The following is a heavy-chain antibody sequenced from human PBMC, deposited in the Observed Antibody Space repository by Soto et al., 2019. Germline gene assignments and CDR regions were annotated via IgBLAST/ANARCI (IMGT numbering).Heavy chain of an antibody. Sequence: SETLSLTCTVSGGSISSYYWSWIRQPPGKRLEWIGYIYYSGSTNYNPSLKSRVTISVDTSKNQFSLRLSSVTAADTAVYYCARDRGVRFLEWLPSSRYYYYGMDVWGQGTTVTV. CDR2: IYYSGST. CDR1: GGSISSYY. J-gene: IGHJ6*02. V-gene: IGHV4-59*01. CDR3: ARDRGVRFLEWLPSSRYYYYGMDV. D-gene: IGHD3-3*01.